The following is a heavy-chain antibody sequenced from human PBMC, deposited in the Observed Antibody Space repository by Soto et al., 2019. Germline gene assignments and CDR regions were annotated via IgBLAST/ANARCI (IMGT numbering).Heavy chain of an antibody. D-gene: IGHD2-15*01. CDR1: GFTFGDYA. V-gene: IGHV3-49*03. CDR3: TTMVVAATIHFQH. CDR2: IRSKAYGGTT. Sequence: GGSLRLSCTASGFTFGDYAMSWFRQAPGKGLEWVGFIRSKAYGGTTEYAASVKGRFTISRDDSKSIAYLQMNSLKTEDTAVYYCTTMVVAATIHFQHWGQGTLVTVSS. J-gene: IGHJ1*01.